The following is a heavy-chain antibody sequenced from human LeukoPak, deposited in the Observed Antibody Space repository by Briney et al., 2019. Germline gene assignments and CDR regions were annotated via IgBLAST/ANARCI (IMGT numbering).Heavy chain of an antibody. D-gene: IGHD4-17*01. CDR2: IYYSGST. CDR3: ARGRYGDLPLDY. CDR1: GYSISSSNW. Sequence: SETLSLTCAVSGYSISSSNWWGWIRQPPGKGLEWIGYIYYSGSTNYNPSLKSRVTISVDTSKNQFSLKLSSVTAADTAVYYCARGRYGDLPLDYWGQGTLVTVSS. V-gene: IGHV4-28*03. J-gene: IGHJ4*02.